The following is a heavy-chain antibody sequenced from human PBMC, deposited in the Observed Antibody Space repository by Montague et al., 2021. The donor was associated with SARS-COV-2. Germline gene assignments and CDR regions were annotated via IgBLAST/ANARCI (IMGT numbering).Heavy chain of an antibody. V-gene: IGHV4-39*07. CDR2: IYYSGST. Sequence: SETLSLTCTVSGGSIRSSSYYWGWIHQPPGKGLECIGSIYYSGSTYYNPSLESRVTISVDTSKNHFSLKLSSVTAADTAVYYCARTTWLRGYFDLWGRGTLVTVSS. CDR1: GGSIRSSSYY. J-gene: IGHJ2*01. CDR3: ARTTWLRGYFDL. D-gene: IGHD5-12*01.